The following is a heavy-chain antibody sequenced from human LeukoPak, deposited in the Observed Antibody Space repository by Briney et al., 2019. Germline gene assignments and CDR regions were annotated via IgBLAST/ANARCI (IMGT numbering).Heavy chain of an antibody. CDR1: GFTFEDHG. J-gene: IGHJ5*01. V-gene: IGHV3-20*04. CDR2: INWNGGRT. CDR3: ARGHDSSAFHALDS. Sequence: GGSLRLSCTASGFTFEDHGMSWVRQGPGRGLGWVCGINWNGGRTGYVDSVKGRFTISRDNGKNSLYLQLDSLRADDTAFYYCARGHDSSAFHALDSWGHGILVTVSS. D-gene: IGHD3-22*01.